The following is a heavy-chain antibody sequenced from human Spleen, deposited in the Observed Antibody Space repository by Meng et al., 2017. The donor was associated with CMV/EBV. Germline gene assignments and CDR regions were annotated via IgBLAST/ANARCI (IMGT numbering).Heavy chain of an antibody. CDR2: IYYSGST. D-gene: IGHD6-13*01. J-gene: IGHJ6*02. Sequence: SETLSLTCTVSGGSISSYYWSWIRQPPGKGLEWIGYIYYSGSTNYNPSLKSRVTISVDTSKNQFSLKLSSVTAADTAVYYCARDLRIEQLCENYYYYYGMDVWGQGTTVTVSS. CDR3: ARDLRIEQLCENYYYYYGMDV. V-gene: IGHV4-59*01. CDR1: GGSISSYY.